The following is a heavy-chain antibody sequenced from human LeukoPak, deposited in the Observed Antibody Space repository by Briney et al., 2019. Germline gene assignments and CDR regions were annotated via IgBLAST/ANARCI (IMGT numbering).Heavy chain of an antibody. Sequence: GRSLRLSCAASGFTFSSYAMHWVRQAPGKGLEWVAVISYDGSNKYYADSVKGRFTISRDNSKNTLYLQMNSLRAEDTAVYYCANDYGGNSGTDYWGQGTLVTVSS. CDR3: ANDYGGNSGTDY. CDR2: ISYDGSNK. CDR1: GFTFSSYA. J-gene: IGHJ4*02. V-gene: IGHV3-30-3*02. D-gene: IGHD4-23*01.